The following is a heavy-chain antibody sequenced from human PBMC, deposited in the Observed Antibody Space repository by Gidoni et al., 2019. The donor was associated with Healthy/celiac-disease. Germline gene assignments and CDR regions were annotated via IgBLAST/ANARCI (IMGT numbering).Heavy chain of an antibody. D-gene: IGHD6-13*01. CDR1: GFTFSSYA. CDR3: AKVGSSSWYYFDY. V-gene: IGHV3-23*01. CDR2: ISGSGGST. J-gene: IGHJ4*02. Sequence: EVQLLESGGGLVQPGGSLRLSCAAPGFTFSSYAMSWVRQAPGKGLEWVSAISGSGGSTYYADSVKGRFTISRDNSKNTLYLQMNSLRAEDTAVYYCAKVGSSSWYYFDYWGQGTLVTVSS.